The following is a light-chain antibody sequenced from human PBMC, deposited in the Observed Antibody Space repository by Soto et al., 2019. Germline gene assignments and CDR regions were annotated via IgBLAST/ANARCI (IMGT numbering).Light chain of an antibody. CDR1: GSDVGNYNF. CDR3: CSYADTNTYV. V-gene: IGLV2-23*01. J-gene: IGLJ1*01. CDR2: AGS. Sequence: QSVLTQPASVSGSPGQSITISCTGTGSDVGNYNFVSWYQHHPGKAPKLLIYAGSGRPSGVSYRFSGARSGNTASLTISGLQAADEADYYCCSYADTNTYVFGHGTKVTVL.